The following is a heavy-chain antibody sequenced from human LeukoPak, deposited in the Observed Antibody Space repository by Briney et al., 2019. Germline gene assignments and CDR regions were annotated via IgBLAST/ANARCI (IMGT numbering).Heavy chain of an antibody. D-gene: IGHD3-10*01. CDR3: AKDRYGSGSYYRDPKYYFDY. CDR1: GFTFSSYG. CDR2: IRYDGSNN. Sequence: AGSLSLSCAASGFTFSSYGMHWVRQAPGKGLEWVAFIRYDGSNNYYADSVKGRFTISRDNSKNTLYLQMNSLRAEDTAVYYCAKDRYGSGSYYRDPKYYFDYWGQGTLVTVSS. V-gene: IGHV3-30*02. J-gene: IGHJ4*02.